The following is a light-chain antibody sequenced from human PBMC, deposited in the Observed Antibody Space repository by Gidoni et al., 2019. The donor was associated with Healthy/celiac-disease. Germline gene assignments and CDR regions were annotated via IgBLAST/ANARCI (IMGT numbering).Light chain of an antibody. Sequence: QSALTQPRSVSGSPGPSVTISCTGTSSDVGGYNYVSWYQQHPGKAPNLMIYDVSKRPSGVPDRFSGSKSGNTASLTISGLQAEDEADYYCCSYAGSYTSWVFGGGTKLTVL. CDR1: SSDVGGYNY. CDR2: DVS. V-gene: IGLV2-11*01. CDR3: CSYAGSYTSWV. J-gene: IGLJ2*01.